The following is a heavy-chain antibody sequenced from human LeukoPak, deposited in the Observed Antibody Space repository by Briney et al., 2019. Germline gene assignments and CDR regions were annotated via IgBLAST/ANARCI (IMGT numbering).Heavy chain of an antibody. CDR2: ISGSGGST. V-gene: IGHV3-23*01. Sequence: GGSLRFSCAASGFTFSSYAMSWVRQAPGKGLEWVSAISGSGGSTYYADSVKGRFTISRDNSKNTLYLQMNSLRAEDTAVYYCAKDIDYYDSSGYQYFDYWGQGTLVTVSS. D-gene: IGHD3-22*01. J-gene: IGHJ4*02. CDR3: AKDIDYYDSSGYQYFDY. CDR1: GFTFSSYA.